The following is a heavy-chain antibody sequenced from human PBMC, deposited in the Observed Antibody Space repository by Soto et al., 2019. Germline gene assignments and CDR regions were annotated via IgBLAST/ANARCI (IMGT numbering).Heavy chain of an antibody. CDR3: ARVRANYYDSSGYAPLYY. V-gene: IGHV1-69*13. Sequence: SVKVSCKASGGTFSSYAISWVRQAPGQGLEWMGGIIPIFGTANYAQKFQGRVTITADESTSTAYMELSSLRSEDTAVYYCARVRANYYDSSGYAPLYYWGQGTLVTVSS. J-gene: IGHJ4*02. D-gene: IGHD3-22*01. CDR1: GGTFSSYA. CDR2: IIPIFGTA.